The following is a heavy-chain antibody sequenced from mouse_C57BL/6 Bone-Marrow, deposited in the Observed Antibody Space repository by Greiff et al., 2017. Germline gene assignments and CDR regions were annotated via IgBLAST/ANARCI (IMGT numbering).Heavy chain of an antibody. V-gene: IGHV1-53*01. CDR2: INPSNGGT. D-gene: IGHD1-1*01. CDR1: GYTFTSYW. CDR3: ARWVLQRSWFAY. J-gene: IGHJ3*01. Sequence: VQLQQPGPELVKPGASVKLSCKASGYTFTSYWMHWVKQRPGQGLEWIGNINPSNGGTNSNEKFKSKATLTVDKSSSTAYMQLSSLTSEDSAVYYCARWVLQRSWFAYWGQGTLVTVSA.